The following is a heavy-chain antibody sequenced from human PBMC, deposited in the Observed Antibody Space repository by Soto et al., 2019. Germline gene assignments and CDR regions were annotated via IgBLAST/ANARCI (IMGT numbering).Heavy chain of an antibody. Sequence: QVQLVQSGAEVKKPGSSVKVSCKASGGTFSSYAISCVRQAPAQGREWMGGFMPMFNRPDSAWKFQGRVTITADESTSTAYMDLSSLRSEATAVYYCARGQFHHVSNDYDALDVWGQGTKVTVSS. V-gene: IGHV1-69*01. J-gene: IGHJ6*01. CDR1: GGTFSSYA. CDR2: FMPMFNRP. D-gene: IGHD6-19*01. CDR3: ARGQFHHVSNDYDALDV.